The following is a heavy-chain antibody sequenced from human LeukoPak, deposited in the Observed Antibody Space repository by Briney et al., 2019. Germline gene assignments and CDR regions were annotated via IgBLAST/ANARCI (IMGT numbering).Heavy chain of an antibody. CDR3: ARDYYGSGSYYRGGF. D-gene: IGHD3-10*01. V-gene: IGHV3-30*04. J-gene: IGHJ4*02. CDR2: ISYDGSNK. CDR1: GFTFSNYA. Sequence: PGGSLRLSCAASGFTFSNYAMHWVRQAPGKGLEWVAVISYDGSNKYYADSVKGRFTISRDNSKNTLYLQMNSLRAEDTAVYYCARDYYGSGSYYRGGFWGQGTLVTVSS.